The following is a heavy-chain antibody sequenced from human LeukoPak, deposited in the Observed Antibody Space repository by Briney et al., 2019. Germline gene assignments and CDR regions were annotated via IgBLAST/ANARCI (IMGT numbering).Heavy chain of an antibody. Sequence: PGRSLRLSCAASGFTFSSYAMHWVRQAPGKGLEWVAVISYDGSNKYYADSVKGRFTISRDNSKNTLYLQMNSLRAEDTAVYYCARDREYCSSTSCSALGYWGQGTLVTVSS. J-gene: IGHJ4*02. CDR2: ISYDGSNK. D-gene: IGHD2-2*01. CDR1: GFTFSSYA. CDR3: ARDREYCSSTSCSALGY. V-gene: IGHV3-30-3*01.